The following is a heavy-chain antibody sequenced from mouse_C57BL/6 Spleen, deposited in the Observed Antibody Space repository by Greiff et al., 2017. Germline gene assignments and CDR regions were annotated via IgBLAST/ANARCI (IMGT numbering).Heavy chain of an antibody. CDR1: GFTFSDYY. J-gene: IGHJ4*01. Sequence: EVKLVESGGGLVQPGGSLKLSCAASGFTFSDYYMYWVRQTPEKRLEWVAYISNGGGSTYYPDTVKGRFTISRDNAKNTRYLQVSRLKSEDSAMYYCSRPRKYYGSGDSMDYWGQGTSVTVSS. CDR2: ISNGGGST. V-gene: IGHV5-12*01. CDR3: SRPRKYYGSGDSMDY. D-gene: IGHD1-1*01.